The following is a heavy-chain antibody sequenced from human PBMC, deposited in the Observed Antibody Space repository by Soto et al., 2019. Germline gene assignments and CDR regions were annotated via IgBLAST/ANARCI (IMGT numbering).Heavy chain of an antibody. D-gene: IGHD6-13*01. CDR2: IYPGDSDT. CDR3: ARIISPAAGTDAFDI. Sequence: GESLKISCKGSGYSFTSYWIGWVRQMPGKGLEWMGIIYPGDSDTRYSPSFQGQVTISADKSISTAYLQWSSLKASDTAMYYCARIISPAAGTDAFDIWGQGTMVTVSS. J-gene: IGHJ3*02. CDR1: GYSFTSYW. V-gene: IGHV5-51*01.